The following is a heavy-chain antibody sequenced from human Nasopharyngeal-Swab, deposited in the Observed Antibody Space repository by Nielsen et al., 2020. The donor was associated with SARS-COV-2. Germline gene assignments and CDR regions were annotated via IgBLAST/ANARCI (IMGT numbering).Heavy chain of an antibody. D-gene: IGHD3-22*01. CDR3: AGTPNYYDSSGYRDY. Sequence: GGSLRLSCAASGFTFSSYAMHWVRQAPGKGLEWVAVISYDGSNKYYADSVKGRFTISRDNSKNTLYLQMNSLRAEDTAVYYCAGTPNYYDSSGYRDYWGQGTLVTVSS. CDR2: ISYDGSNK. V-gene: IGHV3-30*04. J-gene: IGHJ4*02. CDR1: GFTFSSYA.